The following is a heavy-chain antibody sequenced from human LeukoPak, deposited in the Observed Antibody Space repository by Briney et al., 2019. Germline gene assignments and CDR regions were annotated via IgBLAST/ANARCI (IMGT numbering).Heavy chain of an antibody. J-gene: IGHJ4*02. CDR1: GDSISSSDYY. CDR3: AREYRLDYYDSRPLDY. CDR2: IHYSGSA. V-gene: IGHV4-39*07. Sequence: SETLSLTCTVSGDSISSSDYYWGWVRQPPGKGLEWIGSIHYSGSAHYNPPLKSRVTMSVDTSNNQFSLKLSSVTAADTAVYYCAREYRLDYYDSRPLDYWGQGTLVTVSS. D-gene: IGHD3-22*01.